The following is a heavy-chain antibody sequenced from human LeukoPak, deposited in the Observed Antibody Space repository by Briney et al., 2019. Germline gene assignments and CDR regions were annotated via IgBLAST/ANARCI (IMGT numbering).Heavy chain of an antibody. J-gene: IGHJ4*02. Sequence: GASVTVSCTASGYTFTSYYMHWVRQAPGQGLAWMGIINPSGGSTSYAQKFQGRVTMTRDTSTSTVYMELSSLRSEDTAVYYCARAARYCSGGCCYFDYWGQGTLVTVSS. CDR1: GYTFTSYY. V-gene: IGHV1-46*01. CDR2: INPSGGST. D-gene: IGHD2-15*01. CDR3: ARAARYCSGGCCYFDY.